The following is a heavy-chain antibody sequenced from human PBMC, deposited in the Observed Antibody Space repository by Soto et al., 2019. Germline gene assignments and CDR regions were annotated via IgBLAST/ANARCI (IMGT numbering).Heavy chain of an antibody. D-gene: IGHD3-22*01. CDR1: GYSFSSYW. Sequence: GESLKISCEGSGYSFSSYWIGWVRQMPGKGLEWMGIIYPGDSDTRYSPSFQGQVTIAADKSISTAYLQCSRLRASDTAMYSCARALYYYDSSGFHYYFHYWGKRTLVTVSS. CDR2: IYPGDSDT. J-gene: IGHJ4*02. CDR3: ARALYYYDSSGFHYYFHY. V-gene: IGHV5-51*01.